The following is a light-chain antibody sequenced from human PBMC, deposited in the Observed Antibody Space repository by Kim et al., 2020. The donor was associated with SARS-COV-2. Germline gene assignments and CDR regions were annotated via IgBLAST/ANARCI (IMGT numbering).Light chain of an antibody. CDR3: SSCARSNILL. CDR2: EVS. J-gene: IGLJ2*01. CDR1: SSDVGGYNY. V-gene: IGLV2-8*01. Sequence: QSALTQPPSASGSPGQSVTISCTGTSSDVGGYNYVSWYQQHPGKAPKVMIYEVSKRPSGVPDRFSGSKSGNTASLTVSGLQAEDEADYYCSSCARSNILLFGGGTQLTVL.